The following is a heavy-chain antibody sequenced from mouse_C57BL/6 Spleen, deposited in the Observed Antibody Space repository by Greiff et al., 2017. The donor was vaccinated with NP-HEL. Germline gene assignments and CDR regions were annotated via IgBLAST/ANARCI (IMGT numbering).Heavy chain of an antibody. CDR2: ISSGGSYT. J-gene: IGHJ3*01. V-gene: IGHV5-6*01. CDR1: GFTFSSYG. CDR3: ARLPYSSFWFAY. D-gene: IGHD1-1*01. Sequence: EVQGVESGGDLVKPGGSLKLSCAASGFTFSSYGMSWVRQTPDKRLEWVATISSGGSYTYYPDSVKGRFTISRDNAKNTLYLQMSSLKSEDTAMYYCARLPYSSFWFAYWGQGTLVTVSA.